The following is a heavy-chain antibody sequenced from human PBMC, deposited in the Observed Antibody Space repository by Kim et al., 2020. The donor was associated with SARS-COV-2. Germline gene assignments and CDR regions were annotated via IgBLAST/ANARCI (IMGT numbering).Heavy chain of an antibody. CDR1: GFTVSSNY. Sequence: GGSLRLSCAASGFTVSSNYMSWVRQAPGKGLEWVSVIYSGGSTYYADSVKGRFTISRDNSKNKLYLQMNSLRAEDTAVYYCARSNPKKYDYGWGSYPGAFDIWGQGTTVTLSS. V-gene: IGHV3-53*01. D-gene: IGHD3-16*01. CDR3: ARSNPKKYDYGWGSYPGAFDI. J-gene: IGHJ3*02. CDR2: IYSGGST.